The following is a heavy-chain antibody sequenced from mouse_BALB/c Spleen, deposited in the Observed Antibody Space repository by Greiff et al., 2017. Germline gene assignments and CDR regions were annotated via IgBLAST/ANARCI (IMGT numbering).Heavy chain of an antibody. Sequence: EVMLVESGPSLVKPSQTLSLTCSVTGDSITSGYWNWIRKFPGNKLEYMGYISYSGSTYYNPSLKSRISITRDTSKNQYYLQLNSVTTEDTATYYCARYLIYYGNRYAMDYWGQGTSVTVSS. V-gene: IGHV3-8*02. CDR1: GDSITSGY. CDR3: ARYLIYYGNRYAMDY. J-gene: IGHJ4*01. CDR2: ISYSGST. D-gene: IGHD2-1*01.